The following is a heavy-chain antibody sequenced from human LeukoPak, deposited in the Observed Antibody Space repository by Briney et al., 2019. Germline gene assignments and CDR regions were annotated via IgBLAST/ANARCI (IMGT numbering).Heavy chain of an antibody. V-gene: IGHV4-4*02. D-gene: IGHD4-17*01. CDR3: ARVTDLAYGDYLIDY. Sequence: PSGTLSLTCAVSGGSISSSNWWSWVRQPPGKGLEWIGEIYHSGSTNYNPSLKSRVTISVDKSKNQFSLKLSSVTAADTAVYYCARVTDLAYGDYLIDYWGQGTLVTVSS. CDR2: IYHSGST. J-gene: IGHJ4*02. CDR1: GGSISSSNW.